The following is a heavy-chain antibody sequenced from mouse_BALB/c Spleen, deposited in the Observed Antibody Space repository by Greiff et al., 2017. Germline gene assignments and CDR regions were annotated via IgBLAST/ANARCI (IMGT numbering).Heavy chain of an antibody. CDR1: GYTFSSYW. Sequence: VQLQQSGAELMKPGASVKISCKATGYTFSSYWIEWVKQRPGHGLEWIGEILPGSGSTNYNEKFKGKATFTADTSSNTAYMQLSSLTSEDSAVYYCARGDYGSRAWFADWGQGTLVTVSA. CDR3: ARGDYGSRAWFAD. D-gene: IGHD1-1*01. J-gene: IGHJ3*01. CDR2: ILPGSGST. V-gene: IGHV1-9*01.